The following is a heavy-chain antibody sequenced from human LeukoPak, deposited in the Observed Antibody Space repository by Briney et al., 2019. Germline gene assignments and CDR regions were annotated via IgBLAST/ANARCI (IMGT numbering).Heavy chain of an antibody. CDR2: INTAGDT. Sequence: PGGSLRLSCAASGFTFSNYDMHWVRQPTGKGLEWVSAINTAGDTYYSGSVKGRFTISRENVKNSLYVQMNSLRAGDTAVYYCVRRGNYATFDHWDQGTLVTASS. CDR3: VRRGNYATFDH. D-gene: IGHD1-26*01. J-gene: IGHJ5*02. V-gene: IGHV3-13*01. CDR1: GFTFSNYD.